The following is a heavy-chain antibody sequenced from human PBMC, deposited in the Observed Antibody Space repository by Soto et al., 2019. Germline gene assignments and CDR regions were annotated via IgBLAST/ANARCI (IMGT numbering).Heavy chain of an antibody. CDR1: GGSVSSGSYY. Sequence: SETLSLTCTVSGGSVSSGSYYWSWIRQPPGKGLEWIGYIYYSGSTNYNPSLKSRVTISVDTSKNQFSLKLSSVTAADTAVYYCARDTVGIATVTTSWGQGTLVTVSS. J-gene: IGHJ5*02. V-gene: IGHV4-61*01. D-gene: IGHD4-17*01. CDR2: IYYSGST. CDR3: ARDTVGIATVTTS.